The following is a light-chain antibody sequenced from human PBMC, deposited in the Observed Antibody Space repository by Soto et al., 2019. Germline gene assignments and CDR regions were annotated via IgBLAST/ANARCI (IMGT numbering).Light chain of an antibody. CDR1: QSVSSNY. CDR2: DTS. Sequence: EIVLTQSPGTLSLSPGERATLSCRASQSVSSNYLAWYQQKPGQAPRLLIYDTSSRASDIPDRFSGSGSGTDFTLTISRLEPEDFAVYFCKQYGSSPTCGQGTKGDIK. J-gene: IGKJ1*01. CDR3: KQYGSSPT. V-gene: IGKV3-20*01.